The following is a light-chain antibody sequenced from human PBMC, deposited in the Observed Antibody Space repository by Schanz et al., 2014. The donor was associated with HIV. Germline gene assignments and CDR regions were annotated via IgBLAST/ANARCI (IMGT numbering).Light chain of an antibody. CDR1: SSDVGTYNL. V-gene: IGLV2-23*02. CDR2: DVS. J-gene: IGLJ2*01. CDR3: QSYDLSLYGAL. Sequence: QSALTQPASVSGSPGQSITISCTGTSSDVGTYNLVSWYQQHPGKAPKLMIYDVSKRPSGVSNRFSGSKSGSTASLTISGLQAEDEADYYCQSYDLSLYGALFGGGTKVTVL.